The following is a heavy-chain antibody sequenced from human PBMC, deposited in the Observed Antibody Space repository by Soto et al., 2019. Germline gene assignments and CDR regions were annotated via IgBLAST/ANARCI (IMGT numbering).Heavy chain of an antibody. J-gene: IGHJ5*02. D-gene: IGHD6-6*01. Sequence: QVQLQESGPGLVKPSQTLSLTCTVSGVSISSGNHYWSWLRQTPGKGLEWIAYISYSGSIYYNPSLKSRLAISVDTFKNQFSLRLSSLTAADTAVYYCAREVAARPNWFDPWGQGTLVTVSS. V-gene: IGHV4-30-4*01. CDR1: GVSISSGNHY. CDR2: ISYSGSI. CDR3: AREVAARPNWFDP.